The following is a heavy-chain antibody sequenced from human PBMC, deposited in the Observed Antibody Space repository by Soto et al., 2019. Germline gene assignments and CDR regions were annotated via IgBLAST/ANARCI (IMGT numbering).Heavy chain of an antibody. J-gene: IGHJ6*02. Sequence: ASVKVSCKASGYTFSTHAMHWVRQAPGQSLEWMGWINGGTGQTKHSHRFQDRVSITRDTSASTAYMELSSLRSEDTAVYYCARGKGMEENYFYYGLDIWGQGTTVTVSS. D-gene: IGHD1-1*01. CDR2: INGGTGQT. V-gene: IGHV1-3*01. CDR3: ARGKGMEENYFYYGLDI. CDR1: GYTFSTHA.